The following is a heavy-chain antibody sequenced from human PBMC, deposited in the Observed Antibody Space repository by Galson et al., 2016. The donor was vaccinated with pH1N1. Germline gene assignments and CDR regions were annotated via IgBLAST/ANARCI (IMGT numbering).Heavy chain of an antibody. Sequence: SLRLSCAASGSTFSSCGIYWVRQAPGKGLEWVGNILYNGNDKYYADSVKGRFTISRDSSMTTVHLQMISVTVEDTAVYFCARDESGYGDSFPDVFDIWGQRTMVTVSS. D-gene: IGHD4-17*01. V-gene: IGHV3-30*12. CDR2: ILYNGNDK. J-gene: IGHJ3*02. CDR1: GSTFSSCG. CDR3: ARDESGYGDSFPDVFDI.